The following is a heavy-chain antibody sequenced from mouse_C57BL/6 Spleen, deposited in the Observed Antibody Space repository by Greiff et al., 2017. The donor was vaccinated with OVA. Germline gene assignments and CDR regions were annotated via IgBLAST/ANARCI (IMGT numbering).Heavy chain of an antibody. D-gene: IGHD2-3*01. CDR1: GFTFSDYY. Sequence: EVKLVESEGGLVQPGSSMKLSCTASGFTFSDYYMPWVRQVPEKGLEWVANINSDGSSTYYLDSLKSRFIISRDNAKNILYLQMSSLKSEDTATYYCARGDGYRYDFDYWGQGTTLTVSS. V-gene: IGHV5-16*01. J-gene: IGHJ2*01. CDR2: INSDGSST. CDR3: ARGDGYRYDFDY.